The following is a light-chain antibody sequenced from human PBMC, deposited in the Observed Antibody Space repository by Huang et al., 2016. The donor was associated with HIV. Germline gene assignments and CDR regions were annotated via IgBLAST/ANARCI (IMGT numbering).Light chain of an antibody. Sequence: AIRITQSPSSLSASTGDRVTITCRASQGISTYLAWYQQKPGQAPRLLNYGASTLQSGVPSRFSGSGSGTDFTLTISCLQSEDFAAYYCQQYYNYPLTFGGGTKVEIK. V-gene: IGKV1-8*01. CDR3: QQYYNYPLT. CDR1: QGISTY. J-gene: IGKJ4*01. CDR2: GAS.